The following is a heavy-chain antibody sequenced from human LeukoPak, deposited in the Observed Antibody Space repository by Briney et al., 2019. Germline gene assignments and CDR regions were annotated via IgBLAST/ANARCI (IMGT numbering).Heavy chain of an antibody. D-gene: IGHD6-13*01. CDR2: INPNSGGT. Sequence: ASVKVSCKASGYTFTGYYMHWVRQAPGQGLEWMGWINPNSGGTNYAQKFQGRVTMTRDTSISTAYMELSRLRSDDTAVYYCAGDPAADAGYSSSWYLGWFDPWGQGTLVTVSS. V-gene: IGHV1-2*02. J-gene: IGHJ5*02. CDR3: AGDPAADAGYSSSWYLGWFDP. CDR1: GYTFTGYY.